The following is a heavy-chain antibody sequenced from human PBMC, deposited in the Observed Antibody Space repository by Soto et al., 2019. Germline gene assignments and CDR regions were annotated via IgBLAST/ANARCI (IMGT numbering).Heavy chain of an antibody. CDR2: IYYSGST. D-gene: IGHD4-17*01. Sequence: QVQLQESGPGLVKPSETLSLTCTVSGGSIRIYYWNWIRQPPGKGLAWIGYIYYSGSTNYNPSLTSRVTISLDASKNHFSLKLNSVTAADTAVYYCARADYGGTPDYWGQGTLVTVSS. CDR1: GGSIRIYY. CDR3: ARADYGGTPDY. V-gene: IGHV4-59*01. J-gene: IGHJ4*02.